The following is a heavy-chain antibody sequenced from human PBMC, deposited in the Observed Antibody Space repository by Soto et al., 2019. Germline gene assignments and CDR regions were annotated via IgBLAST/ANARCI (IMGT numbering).Heavy chain of an antibody. D-gene: IGHD1-1*01. CDR3: AKDLDDGRFDAFDI. J-gene: IGHJ3*02. CDR1: GVTVSSYA. Sequence: GSLRLSSAASGVTVSSYAVSWVRQTPGKGLEWVSAISGSGGSTYYADSVKGRFTISRDNSKNTLYLQMNSLRAEDTAVYYCAKDLDDGRFDAFDIWGQGTMVTVSS. V-gene: IGHV3-23*01. CDR2: ISGSGGST.